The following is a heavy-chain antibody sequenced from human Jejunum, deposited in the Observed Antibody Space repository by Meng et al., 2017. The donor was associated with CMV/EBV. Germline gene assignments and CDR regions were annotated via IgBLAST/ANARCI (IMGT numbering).Heavy chain of an antibody. CDR1: GFTFRNHW. D-gene: IGHD6-6*01. J-gene: IGHJ4*02. V-gene: IGHV3-73*01. CDR3: TRQEIAARPPFDY. CDR2: IRSKTNSYAT. Sequence: GFTFRNHWMSWVRQLSGKGLEWVGRIRSKTNSYATAYAASVKGRFTISRDDSKNTAYLQMNSLKTEDTAVYYCTRQEIAARPPFDYWGQGTLVTVSS.